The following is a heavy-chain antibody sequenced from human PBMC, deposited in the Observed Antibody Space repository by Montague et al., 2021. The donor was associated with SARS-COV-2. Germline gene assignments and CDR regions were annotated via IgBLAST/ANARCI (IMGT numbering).Heavy chain of an antibody. V-gene: IGHV4-59*01. Sequence: SETLSLTCTVSGGSISTYYWNWIRQSPGKGLEWLGYFYYSLNTNYNPSLKGRLTISVDTSENQVSLNLRSVTAADTAVYYCARDSFEAPLFFEYWGQGILVHVSS. CDR1: GGSISTYY. CDR3: ARDSFEAPLFFEY. CDR2: FYYSLNT. D-gene: IGHD3-16*01. J-gene: IGHJ4*02.